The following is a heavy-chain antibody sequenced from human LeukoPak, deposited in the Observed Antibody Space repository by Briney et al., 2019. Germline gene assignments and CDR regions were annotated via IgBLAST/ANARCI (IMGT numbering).Heavy chain of an antibody. CDR3: AREVLRYFDWLFDGMDV. CDR1: GFTFSSYN. J-gene: IGHJ6*02. V-gene: IGHV3-48*02. Sequence: GGSLRLSCAASGFTFSSYNINWVRQAPGKVLEWVSYISSSSSTIYYADSVKGRFTISRDNAKNSLYLQMNSLRDEDTGVYYCAREVLRYFDWLFDGMDVWGQGTTVTVSS. CDR2: ISSSSSTI. D-gene: IGHD3-9*01.